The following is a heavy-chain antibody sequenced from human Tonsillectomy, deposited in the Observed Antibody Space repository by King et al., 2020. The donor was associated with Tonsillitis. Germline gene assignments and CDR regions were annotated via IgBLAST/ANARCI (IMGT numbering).Heavy chain of an antibody. CDR2: ISPSDSGT. Sequence: VQLVQSGAEVKKPGESLRISCMGSGYTFSTYSIGWVRQMPGKGLEWMGIISPSDSGTRYSPSFEGQVTISADKSSSAAYLQWSSLKASDTAMYYCTRLLTVPVVVTQAVDVWGQGTMVTVS. V-gene: IGHV5-51*01. J-gene: IGHJ6*02. CDR1: GYTFSTYS. D-gene: IGHD3-22*01. CDR3: TRLLTVPVVVTQAVDV.